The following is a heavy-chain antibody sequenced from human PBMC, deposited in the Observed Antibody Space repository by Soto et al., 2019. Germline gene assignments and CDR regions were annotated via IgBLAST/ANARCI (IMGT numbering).Heavy chain of an antibody. CDR3: VRDSPIGSTFSGYDGIDY. CDR2: INAGNGNT. J-gene: IGHJ4*02. Sequence: APVQVSSKASRYTFTSYAMHWVRQAPGQRLEWMGWINAGNGNTKYSQKFQGRVTITADKSTGTAYMELNSLRSEDTAVYYCVRDSPIGSTFSGYDGIDYWGQGTLVTVSS. D-gene: IGHD5-12*01. CDR1: RYTFTSYA. V-gene: IGHV1-3*01.